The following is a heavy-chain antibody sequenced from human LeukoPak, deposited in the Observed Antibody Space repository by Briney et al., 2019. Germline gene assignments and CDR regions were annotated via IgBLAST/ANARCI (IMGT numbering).Heavy chain of an antibody. V-gene: IGHV5-51*01. D-gene: IGHD5/OR15-5a*01. Sequence: GESLKISCKGSGYSFTSYWIGWVRQMPGKGLEWMGIIYPGGSDTRYSPSFQGQVTISADKSISTAYLQWSSLKASDTAMYYCARLGTVDTVSGPNDYWGQGTLVTVSS. CDR3: ARLGTVDTVSGPNDY. CDR2: IYPGGSDT. CDR1: GYSFTSYW. J-gene: IGHJ4*02.